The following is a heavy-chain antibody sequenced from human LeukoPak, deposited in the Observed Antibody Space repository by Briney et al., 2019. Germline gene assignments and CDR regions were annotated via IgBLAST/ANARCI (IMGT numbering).Heavy chain of an antibody. Sequence: SETLSLTCTVSGGSISSSSYYWGWIRQPPGKGLEWIGSIYHSGSTYYNPSLKSRVTISVDTSKNQFSLKLSSVTAADTAVYYCARGGATPYFDYWGQGTLVTVSS. J-gene: IGHJ4*02. CDR1: GGSISSSSYY. CDR3: ARGGATPYFDY. D-gene: IGHD1-26*01. CDR2: IYHSGST. V-gene: IGHV4-39*01.